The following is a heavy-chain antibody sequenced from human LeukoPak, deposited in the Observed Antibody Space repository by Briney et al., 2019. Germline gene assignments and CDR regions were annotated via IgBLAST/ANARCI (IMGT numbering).Heavy chain of an antibody. CDR2: INPSDDST. D-gene: IGHD3-22*01. V-gene: IGHV1-46*02. CDR1: GYTFNSSY. Sequence: ASVKVSCKASGYTFNSSYMHWVRQAPGQGLEWMGIINPSDDSTRYAQKFQGRVTMTKDTCTNTVYMHLSSLSSDDTAVYYCARAYYESSAYRHAVYFDYWGQGTLVTVSS. CDR3: ARAYYESSAYRHAVYFDY. J-gene: IGHJ4*02.